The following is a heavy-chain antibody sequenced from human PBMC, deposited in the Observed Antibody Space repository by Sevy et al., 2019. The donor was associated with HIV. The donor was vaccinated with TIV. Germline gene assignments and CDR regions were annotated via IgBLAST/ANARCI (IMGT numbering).Heavy chain of an antibody. CDR3: ARVDADYDFWSGYLDY. Sequence: GGSLRLSCAASGFTFSSYEMNWVRQAPGKGLEWVSYISSSGSTIYYADSVKGRSTISRDNAKNSLYLQMNSLRAEDTAVYYCARVDADYDFWSGYLDYWGQGTLVTVSS. D-gene: IGHD3-3*01. V-gene: IGHV3-48*03. CDR1: GFTFSSYE. CDR2: ISSSGSTI. J-gene: IGHJ4*02.